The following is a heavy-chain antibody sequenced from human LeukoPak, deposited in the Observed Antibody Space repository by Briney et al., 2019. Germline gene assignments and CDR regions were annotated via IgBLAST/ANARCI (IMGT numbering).Heavy chain of an antibody. CDR1: GYTFTGYY. Sequence: ASVKVSCKASGYTFTGYYMHWVRQAPGQGLEWMGWINPDSGGTNYAQKFQGRVTMTRDTSISTAYMELSRLRSDDTAVYYCARDGWQANPEYYYYMDVWGKGTTVTISS. CDR2: INPDSGGT. V-gene: IGHV1-2*02. CDR3: ARDGWQANPEYYYYMDV. J-gene: IGHJ6*03. D-gene: IGHD1-14*01.